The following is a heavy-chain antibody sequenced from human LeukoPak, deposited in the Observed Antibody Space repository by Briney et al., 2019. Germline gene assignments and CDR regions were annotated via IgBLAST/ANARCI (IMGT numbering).Heavy chain of an antibody. D-gene: IGHD6-13*01. CDR3: ARDLGYSSFDY. V-gene: IGHV3-7*01. CDR2: IKEDESEK. Sequence: GGSLRLSCAASGFSFSSYWMSWVRQAPGKGLEWVANIKEDESEKNYVDSAKGRISISRDNAKNSLYLQMNSLRAEDTAVYYCARDLGYSSFDYWGQGTLVTVSS. CDR1: GFSFSSYW. J-gene: IGHJ4*02.